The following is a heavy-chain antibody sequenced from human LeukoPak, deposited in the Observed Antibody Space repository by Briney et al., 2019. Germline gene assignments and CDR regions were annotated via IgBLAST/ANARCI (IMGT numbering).Heavy chain of an antibody. J-gene: IGHJ4*02. CDR2: IRSKTNDYAT. CDR1: GFTFSDSA. CDR3: TNSFSDFWIDS. V-gene: IGHV3-73*01. D-gene: IGHD3-3*01. Sequence: GGSLRLSCAASGFTFSDSAMHWVRQASGKGVERVGRIRSKTNDYATAYTASMKGRFTISRDDSKNMAYLHMNSLKTEDTAVYYCTNSFSDFWIDSWGRGTLVTVSS.